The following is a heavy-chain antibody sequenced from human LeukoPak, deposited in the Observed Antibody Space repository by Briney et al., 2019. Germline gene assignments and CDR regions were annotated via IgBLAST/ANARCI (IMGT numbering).Heavy chain of an antibody. CDR3: AREVHEYSSSSSGSYYYYMDV. J-gene: IGHJ6*03. CDR2: IYSGGST. CDR1: GFTASSNY. Sequence: GGSLRLSWAASGFTASSNYMSWVRQAPGKGLEWVSVIYSGGSTYYADSVKGRFTISRDNSKNTLYLQMNSLRAEDTAVYYCAREVHEYSSSSSGSYYYYMDVWGKGTTVTVSS. D-gene: IGHD6-6*01. V-gene: IGHV3-66*02.